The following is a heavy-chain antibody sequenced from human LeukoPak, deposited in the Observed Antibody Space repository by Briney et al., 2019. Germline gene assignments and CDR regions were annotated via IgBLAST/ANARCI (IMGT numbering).Heavy chain of an antibody. CDR2: IYYSGST. V-gene: IGHV4-59*01. J-gene: IGHJ4*02. Sequence: SETLSLTCSVSGGSISSYYWSWIRQPPGKGLEWIGFIYYSGSTNYSPSLKSRVTMSVDTSKNQFSLRLSTVTAADTAVYYCARVSYQYYYDSSGLQRVYYFDYWGQGTLVTVSS. D-gene: IGHD3-22*01. CDR3: ARVSYQYYYDSSGLQRVYYFDY. CDR1: GGSISSYY.